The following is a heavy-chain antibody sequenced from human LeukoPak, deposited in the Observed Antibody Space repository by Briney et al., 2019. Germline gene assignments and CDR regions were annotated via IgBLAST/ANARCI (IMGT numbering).Heavy chain of an antibody. D-gene: IGHD2-21*01. CDR2: INQDGSEK. V-gene: IGHV3-7*01. CDR1: GFSIIAYW. Sequence: GGSLRLSCAASGFSIIAYWMTWVRQAPGKGLEWVANINQDGSEKYSVDSVKGRFTISRDNAKNSLYLQMDSLRAEDTAVYYCARDLVVERSYFYCGMDVWGQGTTVTVSS. J-gene: IGHJ6*02. CDR3: ARDLVVERSYFYCGMDV.